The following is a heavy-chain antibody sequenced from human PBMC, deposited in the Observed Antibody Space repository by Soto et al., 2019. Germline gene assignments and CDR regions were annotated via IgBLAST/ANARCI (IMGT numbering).Heavy chain of an antibody. J-gene: IGHJ6*02. V-gene: IGHV1-69*14. CDR2: IIHIFTTQ. CDR3: ARDKDRLQLGGNYYCARDV. D-gene: IGHD1-1*01. Sequence: QVQLVQSGAEVKKPVSSVTVSCKASGGTFGNSAISWVRQAPGQRLEWMGGIIHIFTTQDYAKKFQGRDKITANKSTSTACMELTSLRSEDTAVKYCARDKDRLQLGGNYYCARDVGGQWTTVTVSS. CDR1: GGTFGNSA.